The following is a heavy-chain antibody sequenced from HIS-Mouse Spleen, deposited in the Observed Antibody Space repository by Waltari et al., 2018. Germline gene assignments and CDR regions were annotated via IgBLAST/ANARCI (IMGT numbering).Heavy chain of an antibody. CDR2: ISDDGSNK. CDR1: GFTFSSYG. Sequence: QVQLVESGGGVVQPGRCLRLTCAAAGFTFSSYGMHWVRQAPGTGLEWVSVISDDGSNKYYADSVKGRFTISRDNSKNTLYLQMNSLRAEDTAVYYCAKEFSHLTTGYFDYWGQGTLVTVSS. D-gene: IGHD4-17*01. V-gene: IGHV3-30*18. J-gene: IGHJ4*02. CDR3: AKEFSHLTTGYFDY.